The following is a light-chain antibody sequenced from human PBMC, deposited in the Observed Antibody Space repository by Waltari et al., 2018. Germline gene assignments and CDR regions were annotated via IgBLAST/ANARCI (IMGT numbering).Light chain of an antibody. V-gene: IGLV2-14*03. J-gene: IGLJ3*02. Sequence: QSALTQPASVSGSPGQSVTISCTGTSSDIGTYNYVSWYQQHPGKAPKLIIYDVSNRPSGISNRFSGSKSGSTASLTISGLQAEDEADYHCCSYTTTNARVVGGGTKLTVL. CDR2: DVS. CDR1: SSDIGTYNY. CDR3: CSYTTTNARV.